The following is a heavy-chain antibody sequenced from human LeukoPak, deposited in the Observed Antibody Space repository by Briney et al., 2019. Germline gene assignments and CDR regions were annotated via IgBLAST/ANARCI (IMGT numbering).Heavy chain of an antibody. CDR1: GFTFSSYA. Sequence: GGSLRLSCAASGFTFSSYAMHWVRQAPGKGLEWVAVISYDGSNKYYADSVKGRFTISRDNSKNTLYLQMNSLRAEDTAVYYCARSSLILGPAFDYWGQGTLVTVSS. CDR2: ISYDGSNK. J-gene: IGHJ4*02. D-gene: IGHD2/OR15-2a*01. V-gene: IGHV3-30*04. CDR3: ARSSLILGPAFDY.